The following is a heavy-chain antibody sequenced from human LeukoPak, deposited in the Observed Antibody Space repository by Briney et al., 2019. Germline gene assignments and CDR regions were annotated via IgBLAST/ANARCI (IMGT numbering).Heavy chain of an antibody. CDR3: ARGDRLLFY. CDR2: IYHSGSA. V-gene: IGHV4-30-2*01. CDR1: GASISEYGYH. J-gene: IGHJ4*02. Sequence: SETLSLTCAVSGASISEYGYHWSWFRQPSGRGLEWIGYIYHSGSAYYNPSLMSRATISADRSKNQYFLNVTSVTAADTAMYYCARGDRLLFYWGPGTQVTVSS.